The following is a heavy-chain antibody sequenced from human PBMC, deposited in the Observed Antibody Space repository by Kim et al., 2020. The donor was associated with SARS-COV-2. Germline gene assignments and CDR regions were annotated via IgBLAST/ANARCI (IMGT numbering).Heavy chain of an antibody. J-gene: IGHJ4*02. CDR1: GFTFSSYG. Sequence: GGSLRLSCAASGFTFSSYGMHWVRQAPGKGLEWVAVIWYDGSNKYYADSVKGRFTISRDNSKNTLYLQMNSLRAEDTAVYYCARQWDYYDSSGYYLYYFDYWGQGTLVTASS. CDR3: ARQWDYYDSSGYYLYYFDY. D-gene: IGHD3-22*01. V-gene: IGHV3-33*01. CDR2: IWYDGSNK.